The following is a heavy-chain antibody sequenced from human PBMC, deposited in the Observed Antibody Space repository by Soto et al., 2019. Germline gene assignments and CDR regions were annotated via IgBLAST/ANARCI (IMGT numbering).Heavy chain of an antibody. CDR1: GGSISSYY. CDR3: ARASAMVTYWFDP. V-gene: IGHV4-59*01. Sequence: PSETLSLTCTVSGGSISSYYWSWIRQPPGKGLEWIGYIYYSGSTNYNPSLKSRVTISVDTSKNQFSLKLSSVTAADTAVYYCARASAMVTYWFDPWGQGTLVTVPQ. J-gene: IGHJ5*02. CDR2: IYYSGST. D-gene: IGHD5-18*01.